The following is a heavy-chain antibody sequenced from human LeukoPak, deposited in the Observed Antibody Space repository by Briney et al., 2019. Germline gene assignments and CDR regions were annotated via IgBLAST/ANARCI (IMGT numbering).Heavy chain of an antibody. V-gene: IGHV3-7*01. J-gene: IGHJ4*02. D-gene: IGHD4-17*01. Sequence: PGGSLRLSCAASGFTFSDYWMSWVRQAPGKGLEWVANVKQDGSEKFYVDAVKGRFTISRDNAKNSLYLQMNSLRVEDTAVYYCARPTTAGSIFDYWGQGTLVTVSS. CDR1: GFTFSDYW. CDR3: ARPTTAGSIFDY. CDR2: VKQDGSEK.